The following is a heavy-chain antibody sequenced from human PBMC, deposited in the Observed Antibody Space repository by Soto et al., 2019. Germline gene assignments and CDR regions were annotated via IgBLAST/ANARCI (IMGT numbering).Heavy chain of an antibody. CDR1: GYSISSGYY. Sequence: SDTLSLTCAVCGYSISSGYYWGWLWQTQGKGLEWIGSIYHSESTYYTPSLKSRVTISVDTSKNQFSLKLSSVTAADTAVYYCARDRMDYGGNMNHFGYWGQGTLVTVSS. J-gene: IGHJ4*02. CDR2: IYHSEST. CDR3: ARDRMDYGGNMNHFGY. V-gene: IGHV4-38-2*02. D-gene: IGHD4-17*01.